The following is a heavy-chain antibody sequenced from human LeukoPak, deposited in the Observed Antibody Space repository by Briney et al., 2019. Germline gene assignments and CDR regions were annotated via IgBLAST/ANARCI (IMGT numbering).Heavy chain of an antibody. Sequence: GGSLRLSCEASGFTFSSYVMHWVRQAPGKGLEWLAVISYDGSNKYYTASVQGRFTISRDNSKNTLYLQMNSLRVEDTAVYYCARGSGGRTIWVVVPAAQSSNYYYYGLDVWGQGTTVTVSS. CDR3: ARGSGGRTIWVVVPAAQSSNYYYYGLDV. CDR2: ISYDGSNK. J-gene: IGHJ6*02. CDR1: GFTFSSYV. V-gene: IGHV3-30-3*01. D-gene: IGHD2-2*01.